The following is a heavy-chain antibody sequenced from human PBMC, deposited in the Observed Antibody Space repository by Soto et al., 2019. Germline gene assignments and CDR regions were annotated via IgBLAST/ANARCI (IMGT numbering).Heavy chain of an antibody. D-gene: IGHD2-15*01. V-gene: IGHV1-18*01. J-gene: IGHJ4*02. Sequence: ASVKVSCKASGYVFTSYGISWVRQAPGQGLEWMGWISVNNGDTNYAQKVQGRLTMTADTSTSTAYMELRSLRSDDTAIYYCARDLGYCSGGSCPIDYWGQGTLVTVSS. CDR1: GYVFTSYG. CDR2: ISVNNGDT. CDR3: ARDLGYCSGGSCPIDY.